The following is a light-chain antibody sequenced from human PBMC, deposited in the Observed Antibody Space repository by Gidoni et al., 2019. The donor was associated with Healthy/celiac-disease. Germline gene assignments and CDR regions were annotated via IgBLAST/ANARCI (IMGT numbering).Light chain of an antibody. CDR2: RAS. CDR3: QQYGSSPFT. CDR1: RAVGSSY. V-gene: IGKV3-20*01. J-gene: IGKJ3*01. Sequence: ERATISCTARRAVGSSYLAWYQQKPGQAPRLLIYRASSRSTGIPARFSGNGSGTAFTLTISRLEPEDFAVYYCQQYGSSPFTFGPGTKVDIK.